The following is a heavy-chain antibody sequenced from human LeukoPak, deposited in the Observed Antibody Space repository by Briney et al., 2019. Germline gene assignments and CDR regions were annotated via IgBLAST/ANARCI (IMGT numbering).Heavy chain of an antibody. D-gene: IGHD2-15*01. CDR3: ARGQGGYCSGGSCYHSVDAFDI. V-gene: IGHV4-34*01. Sequence: SETLSLTCAVYGGSFSGYYWSWIRQPPGKGLEWIGEINHSGSTNYNPSLKSRVTISVDTSKNQFSLKLSSVTAADTAVYYCARGQGGYCSGGSCYHSVDAFDIWGQGTMVTVSS. CDR2: INHSGST. CDR1: GGSFSGYY. J-gene: IGHJ3*02.